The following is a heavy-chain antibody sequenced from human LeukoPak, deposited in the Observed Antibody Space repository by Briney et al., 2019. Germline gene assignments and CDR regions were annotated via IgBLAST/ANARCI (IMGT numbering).Heavy chain of an antibody. Sequence: GASVKVSCKASGYTFTSYDINWVRQAPGQGLEWMGWISAYNGNTNYAQKLQGRVTMTTDTSTSTAYMELRSLRSDDTAVYYCARLPYYDFWSGYYLYNWFDPWGQGTLVTVSS. CDR1: GYTFTSYD. D-gene: IGHD3-3*01. J-gene: IGHJ5*02. V-gene: IGHV1-18*01. CDR3: ARLPYYDFWSGYYLYNWFDP. CDR2: ISAYNGNT.